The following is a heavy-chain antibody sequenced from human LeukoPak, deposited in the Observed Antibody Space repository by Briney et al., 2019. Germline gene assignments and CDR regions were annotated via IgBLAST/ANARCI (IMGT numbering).Heavy chain of an antibody. V-gene: IGHV4-39*01. CDR2: IYYSGST. CDR1: GGSVSSSYY. D-gene: IGHD3-3*01. CDR3: AGYQGGYYRAPHWFDT. Sequence: PSETLSLTCTVSGGSVSSSYYWGWIRQPPGKGLEWIGSIYYSGSTHYTPSLKSRVTISVDTSKNQFSLKLSSVTAANTPLYYFAGYQGGYYRAPHWFDTWGQGTLFTVSS. J-gene: IGHJ5*02.